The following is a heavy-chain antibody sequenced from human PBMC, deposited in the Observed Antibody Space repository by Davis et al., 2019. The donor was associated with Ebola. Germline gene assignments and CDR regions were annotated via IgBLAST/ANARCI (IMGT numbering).Heavy chain of an antibody. D-gene: IGHD6-6*01. CDR3: ARARYSSSSFAGY. Sequence: ASVKVSCKASGGTFSSYAISWVRQTPGQGLEWMGIINPSGGSTSYAQKFQGRVTMTRDTSTSTVYMELSSLRSEDTAVYYCARARYSSSSFAGYWGQGTLVTVSS. CDR1: GGTFSSYA. CDR2: INPSGGST. V-gene: IGHV1-46*01. J-gene: IGHJ4*02.